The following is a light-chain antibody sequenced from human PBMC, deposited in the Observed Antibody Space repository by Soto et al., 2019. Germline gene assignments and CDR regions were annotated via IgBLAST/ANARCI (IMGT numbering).Light chain of an antibody. V-gene: IGKV1-5*03. CDR1: QSINNL. Sequence: DIQMTQSPSTLSASVGDRFTISCRASQSINNLLAWYQHKPGKAPKLLSYKASTLDSGVPSRFSGSVSATELTLTSNFLQPDDLAAHYCQQYGDYPTFGGGTKVEIK. J-gene: IGKJ4*01. CDR3: QQYGDYPT. CDR2: KAS.